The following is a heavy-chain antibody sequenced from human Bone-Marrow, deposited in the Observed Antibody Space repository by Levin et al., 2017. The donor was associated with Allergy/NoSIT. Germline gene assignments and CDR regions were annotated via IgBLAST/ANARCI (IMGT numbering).Heavy chain of an antibody. J-gene: IGHJ6*02. CDR2: IYYNGSS. D-gene: IGHD2-8*01. V-gene: IGHV4-59*01. Sequence: SETLSLTCTVSRGSIASYYWTWIRLPPGKGLEWIGDIYYNGSSNYNPSLNSRVTISLDTSQNQLLLRLTSVTAADPAVYYCAAGYCADDNCSFGLDVWGQGTTVTVSS. CDR3: AAGYCADDNCSFGLDV. CDR1: RGSIASYY.